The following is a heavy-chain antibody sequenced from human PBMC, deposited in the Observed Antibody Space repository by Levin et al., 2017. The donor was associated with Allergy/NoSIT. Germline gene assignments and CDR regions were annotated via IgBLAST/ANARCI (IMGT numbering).Heavy chain of an antibody. CDR1: GFTFSNAW. V-gene: IGHV3-15*01. Sequence: AGGSLRLSCAASGFTFSNAWMSWVRQAPGKGLEWVGRIKSNTDGGTTDYAAPVKGRFTISRDDSTNTLYLQMNSLKTEDAAVYFCAYSYGYYFDYWGQGTRGTVSA. CDR2: IKSNTDGGTT. D-gene: IGHD5-18*01. CDR3: AYSYGYYFDY. J-gene: IGHJ4*02.